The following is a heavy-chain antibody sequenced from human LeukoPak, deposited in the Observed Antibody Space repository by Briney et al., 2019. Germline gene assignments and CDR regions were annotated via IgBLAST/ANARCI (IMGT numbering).Heavy chain of an antibody. D-gene: IGHD6-19*01. CDR3: ARRLTGSSGFYYFDY. Sequence: GGSLRLSCAASGFTFSNYWMTWVRQAPGKGLEWVADIKQDGSEKLYVNSVKGRFTISRDNAKNTLYLQMSSLRAEDTAVYYCARRLTGSSGFYYFDYWGQGTLVTVSS. V-gene: IGHV3-7*01. CDR2: IKQDGSEK. J-gene: IGHJ4*02. CDR1: GFTFSNYW.